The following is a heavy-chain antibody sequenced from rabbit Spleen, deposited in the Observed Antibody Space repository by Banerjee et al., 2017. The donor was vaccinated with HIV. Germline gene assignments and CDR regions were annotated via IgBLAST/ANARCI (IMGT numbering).Heavy chain of an antibody. Sequence: QEQLEESGGDLVQPEGSLTLTCTASGFSFSSSYWICWVRQAPGKGLEWIACFGAGSSGGTYYASWAKGRFTISKTSSTTVTLQMTSLTAADTATYFCARDTGSSFSSYGMDLWGPGTPVTVS. V-gene: IGHV1S45*01. J-gene: IGHJ6*01. D-gene: IGHD8-1*01. CDR1: GFSFSSSYW. CDR2: FGAGSSGGT. CDR3: ARDTGSSFSSYGMDL.